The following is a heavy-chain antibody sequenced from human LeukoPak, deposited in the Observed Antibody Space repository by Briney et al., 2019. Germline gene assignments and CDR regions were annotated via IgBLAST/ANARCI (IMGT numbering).Heavy chain of an antibody. Sequence: PGGSLRLSCAASGFTFSSCAMRWVRQAPGKGLEWVSALSGSGGSTYYADSVKGRFTISRDNSKNTLYLQMNSLRAEDTAVYYCADRGYSYANDYWGQGTLVTVSS. CDR1: GFTFSSCA. CDR3: ADRGYSYANDY. J-gene: IGHJ4*02. CDR2: LSGSGGST. V-gene: IGHV3-23*01. D-gene: IGHD5-18*01.